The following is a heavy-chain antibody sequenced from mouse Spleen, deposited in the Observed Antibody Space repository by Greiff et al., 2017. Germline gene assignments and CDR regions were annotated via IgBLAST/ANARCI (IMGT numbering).Heavy chain of an antibody. CDR3: TLYGSSPWDY. V-gene: IGHV14-4*01. D-gene: IGHD1-1*01. J-gene: IGHJ4*01. Sequence: VQLKQSGAELVRPGASVKLSCTASGFNIKDDYMHWVKQRPEQGLEWIGWIDPENGDTEYASKFQGKATITADTSSNTAYLQLSSLTSEDTAVYYCTLYGSSPWDYWGQGTSVTVSS. CDR1: GFNIKDDY. CDR2: IDPENGDT.